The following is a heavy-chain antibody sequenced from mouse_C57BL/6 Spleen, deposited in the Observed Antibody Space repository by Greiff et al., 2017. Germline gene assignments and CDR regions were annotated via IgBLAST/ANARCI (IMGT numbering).Heavy chain of an antibody. CDR3: ARGESFITTVVAPYYFDY. CDR1: GYAFSSSW. D-gene: IGHD1-1*01. Sequence: VQGVESGPELVKPGASVKISCKASGYAFSSSWMNWVKQRPGKGLEWIGRIYPGDGDTNYNGKFKGKATLTADKSSSTAYMQLSSLTSEDSAVYFCARGESFITTVVAPYYFDYWGQGTTLTVSS. J-gene: IGHJ2*01. V-gene: IGHV1-82*01. CDR2: IYPGDGDT.